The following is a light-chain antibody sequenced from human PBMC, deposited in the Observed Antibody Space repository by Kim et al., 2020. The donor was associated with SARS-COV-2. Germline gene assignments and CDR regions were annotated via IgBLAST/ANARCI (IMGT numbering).Light chain of an antibody. Sequence: AYVGDRVTITCRARQGINNFLAWYQQKPGKAPNLLIYYASTLQSGVPSRFSGSGSGTEFTLTITRLQHEDFATYYCQQLNSYPRTFGQGTKVDIK. CDR1: QGINNF. J-gene: IGKJ1*01. CDR2: YAS. V-gene: IGKV1-9*01. CDR3: QQLNSYPRT.